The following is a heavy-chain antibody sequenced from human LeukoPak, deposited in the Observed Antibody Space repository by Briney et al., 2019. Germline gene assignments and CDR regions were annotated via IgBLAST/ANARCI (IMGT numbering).Heavy chain of an antibody. CDR2: TSGSGGST. Sequence: GGSLRLSCVASGFTFSSYAMSWVRQAPGKGLEWVSGTSGSGGSTNYADSVKGRFTISRDNSKNTLYLQMNSLGAEDTAVYYCAKVGKTYGDFDRAFDIWGQGTMVTVSS. V-gene: IGHV3-23*01. J-gene: IGHJ3*02. CDR1: GFTFSSYA. CDR3: AKVGKTYGDFDRAFDI. D-gene: IGHD4-17*01.